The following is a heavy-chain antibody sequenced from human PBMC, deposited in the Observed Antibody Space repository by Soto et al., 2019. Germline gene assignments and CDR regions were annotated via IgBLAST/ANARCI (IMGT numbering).Heavy chain of an antibody. CDR1: GFSFSKFA. J-gene: IGHJ4*02. D-gene: IGHD1-26*01. Sequence: LRLSCAASGFSFSKFAMTWVRRAPGKGLEWVSGTSGSGGSTYYADSVKGRFTISRDDSKNTLYLQMNSLRAEDTAIFYCARDPFGYYVNYFDNWGQGTLVTVSS. V-gene: IGHV3-23*01. CDR2: TSGSGGST. CDR3: ARDPFGYYVNYFDN.